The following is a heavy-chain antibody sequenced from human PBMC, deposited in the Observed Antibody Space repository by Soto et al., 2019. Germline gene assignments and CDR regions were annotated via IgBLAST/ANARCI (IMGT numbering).Heavy chain of an antibody. CDR1: GYTFSSYD. Sequence: QVQLVQSGAEVKKPGASVRVSCKASGYTFSSYDINWVRQATGQGLEWMGWMNPESGNTGYAQNFQGRVTLTTNTAINTAYMDLSSLRSEYTAVYYCARFVRHQLPTVDFWGQGTLLTVSS. V-gene: IGHV1-8*01. CDR3: ARFVRHQLPTVDF. J-gene: IGHJ4*02. D-gene: IGHD2-2*01. CDR2: MNPESGNT.